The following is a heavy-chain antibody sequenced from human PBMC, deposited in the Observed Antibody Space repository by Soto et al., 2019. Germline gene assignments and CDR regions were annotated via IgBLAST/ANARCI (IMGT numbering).Heavy chain of an antibody. Sequence: ASVKVSCKASGYTFTSYYMHWVRQAPGQGLEWMGIINPSGGSTSYAQKFQGRVTVTRDTSTSTVYMELSSLRSEDTAVYYCARVAMVRGVSEYYGMDVWGQGTTVTSP. CDR2: INPSGGST. D-gene: IGHD3-10*01. J-gene: IGHJ6*02. V-gene: IGHV1-46*01. CDR1: GYTFTSYY. CDR3: ARVAMVRGVSEYYGMDV.